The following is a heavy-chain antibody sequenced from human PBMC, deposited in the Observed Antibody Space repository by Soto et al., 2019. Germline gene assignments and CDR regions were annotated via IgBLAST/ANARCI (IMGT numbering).Heavy chain of an antibody. CDR3: ASGGYCSGGSCFGHGFDP. V-gene: IGHV5-10-1*01. CDR2: IDPSDSYT. J-gene: IGHJ5*02. D-gene: IGHD2-15*01. CDR1: GYSFTRYW. Sequence: PGESLKISCKGSGYSFTRYWISWGRQMPGKGLEWMGRIDPSDSYTNYSPSFQGHVTISADKSISTAYLQWSSLKASDTAMYYCASGGYCSGGSCFGHGFDPWGQGTLVTVSS.